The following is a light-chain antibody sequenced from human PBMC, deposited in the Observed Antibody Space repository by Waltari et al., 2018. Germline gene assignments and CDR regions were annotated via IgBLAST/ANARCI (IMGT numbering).Light chain of an antibody. J-gene: IGKJ2*01. Sequence: DIVVTQSPDSLAVSLGERATINCKSSQSLFHTNNTNYLAWYQQKPGQPPKLLIYWASTRDSGVPDRFSGSGSGTDFTLAISSLQPEDVAVYYCQQYYATPNTFGQGTNVEIK. CDR1: QSLFHTNNTNY. CDR3: QQYYATPNT. V-gene: IGKV4-1*01. CDR2: WAS.